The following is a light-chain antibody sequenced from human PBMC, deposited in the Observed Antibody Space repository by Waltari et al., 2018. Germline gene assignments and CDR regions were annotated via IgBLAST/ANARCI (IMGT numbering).Light chain of an antibody. V-gene: IGLV2-23*01. Sequence: QSALTQPASVSGSPGQSITISCTGTSSDVGSYNLVSCYQQHPGKAPKLMIYEGSKRRSGVSTRCSGSKSGNTGSLTISGLQGEDEADYYCCSYAGSSPPVVFGGGTKLTVL. CDR2: EGS. CDR3: CSYAGSSPPVV. CDR1: SSDVGSYNL. J-gene: IGLJ2*01.